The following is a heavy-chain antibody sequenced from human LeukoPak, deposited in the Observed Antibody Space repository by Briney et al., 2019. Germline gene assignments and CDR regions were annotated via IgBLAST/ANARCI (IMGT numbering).Heavy chain of an antibody. CDR3: ARSGDY. V-gene: IGHV3-48*01. CDR2: ISSSSTI. CDR1: GFTFSSSP. J-gene: IGHJ4*02. Sequence: GGSLRLSCAASGFTFSSSPMNWVRQGPGKGLEWVSHISSSSTIYYADSVKGRFTISRDNAKNSLYLQMNSLRVEDTAVYYCARSGDYWGQGTLVTVSS.